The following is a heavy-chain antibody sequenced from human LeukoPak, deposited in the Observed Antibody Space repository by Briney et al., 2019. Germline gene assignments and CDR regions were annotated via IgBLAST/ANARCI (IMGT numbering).Heavy chain of an antibody. V-gene: IGHV3-48*04. D-gene: IGHD6-19*01. CDR3: ASSQSSVAGIVGC. CDR2: ISSSGSVR. CDR1: GFTFSSYN. J-gene: IGHJ4*02. Sequence: GGSLRLSCVASGFTFSSYNMNWVRQAPGKGLEWLSYISSSGSVRHYADSVKGRFTISRDNAKSSLYLQMNSLRVEDTAVYYCASSQSSVAGIVGCWGQGTLVTVSS.